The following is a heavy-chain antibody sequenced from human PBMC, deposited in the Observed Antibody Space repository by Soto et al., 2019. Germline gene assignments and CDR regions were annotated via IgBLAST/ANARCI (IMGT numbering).Heavy chain of an antibody. CDR3: ARGTPAMVFYYYMDV. CDR1: GFTFSSYW. V-gene: IGHV3-74*01. CDR2: INSDGSST. D-gene: IGHD5-18*01. J-gene: IGHJ6*03. Sequence: GGSLRLSCAASGFTFSSYWMHWVRQAPGKGLVWVSCINSDGSSTSYADSVKGRFTISRDNAKNTLYLQMNSLRAEDTAVYYCARGTPAMVFYYYMDVWGKGTTVTVSS.